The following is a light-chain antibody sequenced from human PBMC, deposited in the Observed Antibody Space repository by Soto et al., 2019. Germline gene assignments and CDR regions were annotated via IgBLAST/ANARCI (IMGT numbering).Light chain of an antibody. V-gene: IGLV1-44*01. CDR3: AAWDASLNGPV. Sequence: QSVLTQPPSAPGAPGQRVTISCSGSSSNIGSNTVNWFQQLPGTAPKLLIYSNNQRPSGVPDRFSGSKSGTSASLAISGLQSEDEADYYCAAWDASLNGPVFETGTKVTVL. J-gene: IGLJ1*01. CDR2: SNN. CDR1: SSNIGSNT.